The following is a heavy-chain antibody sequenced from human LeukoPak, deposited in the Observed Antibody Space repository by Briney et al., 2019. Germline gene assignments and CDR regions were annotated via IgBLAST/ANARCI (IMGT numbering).Heavy chain of an antibody. D-gene: IGHD3-10*01. Sequence: SETLSLTCTVSGGSISSGSYYWSWIRQPAGKGLEWIGRIYTSGSTNYNPSLKSRVTISVDTSKNQFSLKLSSVTAADTAVYYCARSALLWSGESIQDWGQGTLVTVSS. V-gene: IGHV4-61*02. CDR2: IYTSGST. J-gene: IGHJ4*02. CDR1: GGSISSGSYY. CDR3: ARSALLWSGESIQD.